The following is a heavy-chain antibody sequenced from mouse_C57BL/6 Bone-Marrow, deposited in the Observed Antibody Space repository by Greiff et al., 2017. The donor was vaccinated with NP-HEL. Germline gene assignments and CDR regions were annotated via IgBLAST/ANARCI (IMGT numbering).Heavy chain of an antibody. V-gene: IGHV5-16*01. D-gene: IGHD2-4*01. CDR3: ARVYYDYDVAWFAY. CDR2: INYDGSST. J-gene: IGHJ3*01. CDR1: GFTFSDYY. Sequence: DVMLVESEGGLVQPGSSMKLSCTASGFTFSDYYMAWVRQVPEKGLEWVANINYDGSSTYYLDSLKSRFIISRDNAKNILYLQMSSLKSEDTATYYCARVYYDYDVAWFAYWGQGTLVTVSA.